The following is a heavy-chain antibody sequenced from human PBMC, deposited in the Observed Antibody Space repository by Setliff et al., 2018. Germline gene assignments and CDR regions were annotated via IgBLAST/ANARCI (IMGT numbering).Heavy chain of an antibody. J-gene: IGHJ6*03. CDR1: GYNFASYR. V-gene: IGHV5-51*01. D-gene: IGHD6-19*01. Sequence: PGESLTISCKGSGYNFASYRIAWVRQMPGKGLEWMGIIYPDDSDTRYSPSFQGQVTISADKSISTAYLQWSSLKASDTAMYYCARQIGSSLSHFYYYMDVWGKGTTVTVSS. CDR2: IYPDDSDT. CDR3: ARQIGSSLSHFYYYMDV.